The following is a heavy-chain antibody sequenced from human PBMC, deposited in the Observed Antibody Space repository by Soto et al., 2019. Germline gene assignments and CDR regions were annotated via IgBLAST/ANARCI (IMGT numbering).Heavy chain of an antibody. CDR1: GGSISSYY. J-gene: IGHJ4*02. CDR2: IYYSGST. Sequence: SETLSLTCTVSGGSISSYYWSWIRQPPGKGLEWIGYIYYSGSTNYNPSLKSRVTISVDTSKNQFSLKLSSVTAADTAVYYCARLTTVTTTFFDYWGQGTLVTVSS. D-gene: IGHD4-4*01. V-gene: IGHV4-59*08. CDR3: ARLTTVTTTFFDY.